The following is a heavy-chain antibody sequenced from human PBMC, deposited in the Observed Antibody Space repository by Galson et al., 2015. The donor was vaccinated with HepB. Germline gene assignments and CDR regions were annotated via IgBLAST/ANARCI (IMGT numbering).Heavy chain of an antibody. Sequence: SVKVSCKASGYSFTSYYMNWVRQAPGQGLEWMGVINPSGGSTSYAQRFQGRVTMTRDTSTSTVYMELSSLRSEDTAVYYCARVAPEGEGSSSLIWARAFGEWGQGTLVTVSS. D-gene: IGHD6-6*01. CDR2: INPSGGST. J-gene: IGHJ4*02. CDR1: GYSFTSYY. V-gene: IGHV1-46*01. CDR3: ARVAPEGEGSSSLIWARAFGE.